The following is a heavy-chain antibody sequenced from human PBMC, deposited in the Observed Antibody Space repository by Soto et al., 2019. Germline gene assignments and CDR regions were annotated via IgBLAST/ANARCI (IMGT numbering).Heavy chain of an antibody. CDR3: ARRGSGSYYDY. V-gene: IGHV3-23*01. J-gene: IGHJ4*02. Sequence: EVQLLESGGGLLQPGGSLRLSWAASGFTFSSYAMRWVGQAPVKGLEWVSAISGSGGSTYYADSVKGRFTISRDNSKNTLYLQMNSLRAEDTAVYYCARRGSGSYYDYWGQGTLVTVSS. D-gene: IGHD1-26*01. CDR2: ISGSGGST. CDR1: GFTFSSYA.